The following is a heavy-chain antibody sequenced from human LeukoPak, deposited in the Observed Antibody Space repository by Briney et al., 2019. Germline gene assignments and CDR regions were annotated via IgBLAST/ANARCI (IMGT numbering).Heavy chain of an antibody. CDR1: GFTFSSYS. CDR2: ISSSSSYV. D-gene: IGHD6-13*01. CDR3: ASRIATAGSVDY. V-gene: IGHV3-21*01. J-gene: IGHJ4*02. Sequence: GGSLRLSCAAYGFTFSSYSMKWVSQAPGKGLEWVSSISSSSSYVHYADSVKGRFTISRDKAKNSLYLQMNSLRAEDTPVYYCASRIATAGSVDYWGQGTLVTVSA.